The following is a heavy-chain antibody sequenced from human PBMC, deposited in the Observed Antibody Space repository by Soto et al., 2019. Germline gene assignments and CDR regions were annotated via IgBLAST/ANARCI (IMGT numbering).Heavy chain of an antibody. D-gene: IGHD2-2*01. V-gene: IGHV3-21*01. CDR2: ISSSSSYI. CDR1: GFTFSSYS. CDR3: ARDLKGPYCSSTSCYGIYGMDV. J-gene: IGHJ6*02. Sequence: PGGSLRLSCAASGFTFSSYSMNWVRQAPGKGLEWVSSISSSSSYIYYADSVKGRFTISRDNAKNSLYLQMNSLRAEYTAVYYCARDLKGPYCSSTSCYGIYGMDVWGQGTTVTV.